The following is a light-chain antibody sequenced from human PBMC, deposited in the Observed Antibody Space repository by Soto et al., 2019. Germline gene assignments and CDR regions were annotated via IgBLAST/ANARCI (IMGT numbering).Light chain of an antibody. J-gene: IGKJ5*01. CDR1: QSVLYSPNNRNS. V-gene: IGKV4-1*01. CDR2: WAS. CDR3: QKYYSTPSEVT. Sequence: DIVMTQSPASLSVSLGERATINCKSSQSVLYSPNNRNSLAWYQQKPGQPPKLLIYWASTRESGVPDRFSGSGSETDFSLTISSLKAEDVAVYYCQKYYSTPSEVTFGQGTRLEIK.